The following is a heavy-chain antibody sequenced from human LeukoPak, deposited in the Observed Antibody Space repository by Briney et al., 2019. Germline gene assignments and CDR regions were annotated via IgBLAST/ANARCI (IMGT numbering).Heavy chain of an antibody. CDR3: ARHDSFIPY. V-gene: IGHV3-23*01. CDR1: GFTFSDYA. CDR2: ISDSGGST. Sequence: GGSLRLSCVASGFTFSDYAMSWVRQAPGKGQEWLSGISDSGGSTYYADSVKGRCTISRDNSKNTVSLQMNNLRAEDTAVYFCARHDSFIPYWGQGTLVTVTS. J-gene: IGHJ4*02. D-gene: IGHD3-16*02.